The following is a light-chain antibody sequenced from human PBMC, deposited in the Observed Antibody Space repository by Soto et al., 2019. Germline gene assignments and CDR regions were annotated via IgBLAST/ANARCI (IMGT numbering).Light chain of an antibody. CDR3: LQDYNYPYT. CDR2: GAS. J-gene: IGKJ2*01. V-gene: IGKV1-6*01. Sequence: AFQMTQSPSSLSASVGDRVTITCRASQGIRNDLGWYQQKPGKAPKFLIYGASSLQSGVPSRFSGSGSGTDFTLTINSLQPEDFATYYCLQDYNYPYTFGQGTNLEIK. CDR1: QGIRND.